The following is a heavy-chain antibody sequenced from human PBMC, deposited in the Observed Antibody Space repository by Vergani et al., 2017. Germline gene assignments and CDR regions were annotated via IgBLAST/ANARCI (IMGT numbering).Heavy chain of an antibody. J-gene: IGHJ3*02. CDR3: ASGYYDSSATDAFDI. Sequence: QVQLVQSGAEVKKPGSSVKVSCKASGGTFSSYTISWVRQAPGQGLEWMGRIIPILGIATYAQKFQGRVTITADKSTSTAYMELSSLRSEDTAVYYCASGYYDSSATDAFDIWGQGTMVTVSS. D-gene: IGHD3-22*01. CDR2: IIPILGIA. V-gene: IGHV1-69*02. CDR1: GGTFSSYT.